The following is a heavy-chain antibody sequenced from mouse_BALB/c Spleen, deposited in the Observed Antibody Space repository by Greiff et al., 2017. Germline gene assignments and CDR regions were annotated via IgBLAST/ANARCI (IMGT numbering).Heavy chain of an antibody. CDR1: GFNIKDTY. D-gene: IGHD2-4*01. J-gene: IGHJ4*01. Sequence: VQLQQSGAELVKPGASVKLSCTASGFNIKDTYMHWVKQRPEQGLEWIGRIDPANGNTKYDPKFQGKATITADTSSNTAYLQLSSLTSEDTAVYYCAHYDYDGDYAMDYWGQGTSVTVSS. CDR2: IDPANGNT. V-gene: IGHV14-3*02. CDR3: AHYDYDGDYAMDY.